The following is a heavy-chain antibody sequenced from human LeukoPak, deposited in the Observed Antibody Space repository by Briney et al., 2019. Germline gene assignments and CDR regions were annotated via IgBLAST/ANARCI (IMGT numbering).Heavy chain of an antibody. CDR3: ARDAAAAGFPRAGYFQH. CDR1: GFTFDDYG. Sequence: GGSLRLSCADSGFTFDDYGMSWIRQAPGKGLEWVSYISSSGSTIYYADSVKGRFTISRDNAKNSLYLQMNSLRAEDTAVYYCARDAAAAGFPRAGYFQHWGQGTLVTVSS. D-gene: IGHD6-13*01. CDR2: ISSSGSTI. J-gene: IGHJ1*01. V-gene: IGHV3-11*04.